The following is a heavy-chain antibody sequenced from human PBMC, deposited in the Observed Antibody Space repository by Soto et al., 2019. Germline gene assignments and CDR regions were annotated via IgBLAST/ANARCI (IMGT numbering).Heavy chain of an antibody. J-gene: IGHJ4*02. Sequence: SETLSLTCTVSGGSISTGDYYWSWIRQPPGKGLEWIGYIYSTGNSYYNPSLKSRVAISIDTSKCQMSLKVSAVTAADTAVYYCARTRKDYVWGSYRLLDYWGQGTLVTVSS. CDR1: GGSISTGDYY. V-gene: IGHV4-30-4*01. CDR3: ARTRKDYVWGSYRLLDY. D-gene: IGHD3-16*02. CDR2: IYSTGNS.